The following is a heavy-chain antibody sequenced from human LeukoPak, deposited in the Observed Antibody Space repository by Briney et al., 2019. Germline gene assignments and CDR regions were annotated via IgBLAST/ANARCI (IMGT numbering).Heavy chain of an antibody. CDR2: ISWSSGSI. V-gene: IGHV3-9*01. J-gene: IGHJ6*02. Sequence: PGGSLRLSCAASGFTFDDYAMHWVRQAPGKGLEWVSGISWSSGSIGYADSVKGRFTISRDNAKNSLYLQMNSLRAEDTALYYCAKSIALYYYYGMDVWGQGTTVTVSS. CDR3: AKSIALYYYYGMDV. CDR1: GFTFDDYA.